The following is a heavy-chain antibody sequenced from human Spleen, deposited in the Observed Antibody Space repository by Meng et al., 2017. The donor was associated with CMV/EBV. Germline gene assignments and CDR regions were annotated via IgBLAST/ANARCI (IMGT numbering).Heavy chain of an antibody. CDR2: IKKDGSEK. Sequence: GESLKISCAASGFTFTSYWMSWVRQAPGKGLEWVANIKKDGSEKYYVDSVKGRFTISRDNSKNTLYLQMNSLRAEDTAVYYCANGLVVPAAPLNYYYYGMDVWGQGTTVTVSS. CDR1: GFTFTSYW. CDR3: ANGLVVPAAPLNYYYYGMDV. V-gene: IGHV3-7*03. J-gene: IGHJ6*02. D-gene: IGHD2-2*01.